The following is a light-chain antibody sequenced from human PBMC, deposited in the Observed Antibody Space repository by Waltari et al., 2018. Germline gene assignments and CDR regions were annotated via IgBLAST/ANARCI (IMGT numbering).Light chain of an antibody. CDR2: RSD. CDR1: ASHIGGNL. J-gene: IGLJ3*02. Sequence: QSVLTQPPSASGTPGQRVTISCSGSASHIGGNLVNWYQPLPGKPPKLLIYRSDQRPSGVPDRFSASKSGTSASLAISGLQSEDEADYFCASWDDSLNGHWVFGGGTKVTVL. CDR3: ASWDDSLNGHWV. V-gene: IGLV1-44*01.